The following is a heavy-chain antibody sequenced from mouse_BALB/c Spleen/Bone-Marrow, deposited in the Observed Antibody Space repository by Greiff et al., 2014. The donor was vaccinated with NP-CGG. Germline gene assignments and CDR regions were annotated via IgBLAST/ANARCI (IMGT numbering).Heavy chain of an antibody. CDR3: ARWEYYAMDY. D-gene: IGHD4-1*01. V-gene: IGHV14-3*02. CDR1: GFNIKDTY. CDR2: IDPANGNT. J-gene: IGHJ4*01. Sequence: EVQLQQSGAELVKPGASVKLSCTASGFNIKDTYMHWVKQRPEQGLEWIGRIDPANGNTKYDPKFQGKATITADTSTNTAYLQLSSLTSEDTAVYYCARWEYYAMDYWGQGTSVTVSS.